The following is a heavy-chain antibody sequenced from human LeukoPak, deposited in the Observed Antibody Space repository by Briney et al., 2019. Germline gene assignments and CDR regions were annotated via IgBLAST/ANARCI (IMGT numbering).Heavy chain of an antibody. J-gene: IGHJ4*02. V-gene: IGHV1-58*01. D-gene: IGHD3-22*01. CDR1: GFTFTSSA. CDR2: IVVGSGNT. Sequence: SVKVSCKASGFTFTSSAVQWVRQARGQRLEWIGWIVVGSGNTSYAQKFQGRVTMTRDTSTSTVYMELSSLRSEDTAVYYCARDVASSGYYWDWGQGTLVTVSS. CDR3: ARDVASSGYYWD.